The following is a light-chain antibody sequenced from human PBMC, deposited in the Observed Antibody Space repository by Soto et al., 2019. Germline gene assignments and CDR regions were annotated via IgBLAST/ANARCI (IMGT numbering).Light chain of an antibody. Sequence: QSVLTQPPSASATPGQRVTISCSGSSSNIGSDFVFWYQQLPGTAPKLLIYRNNQRPSGVPDRFSGSKSGTSASLAISGLRSEDEADYYCAAWDHSLSGWMIGGVTKVTVL. CDR2: RNN. CDR1: SSNIGSDF. J-gene: IGLJ3*02. V-gene: IGLV1-47*01. CDR3: AAWDHSLSGWM.